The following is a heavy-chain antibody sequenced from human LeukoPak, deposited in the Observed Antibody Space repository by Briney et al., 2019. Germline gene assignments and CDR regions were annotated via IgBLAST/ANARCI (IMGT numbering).Heavy chain of an antibody. CDR1: GFTFSSYS. D-gene: IGHD4-17*01. CDR3: ARGDDDYVRYFDY. V-gene: IGHV3-48*02. CDR2: ISSGSSTR. J-gene: IGHJ4*02. Sequence: GGSLRLSCAASGFTFSSYSMIRVRQAPGKGLEWVSYISSGSSTRCYGDSVKGRFTISRDNAKNSLYLQMNSLRDEDTAVYYCARGDDDYVRYFDYWGQGTLVAVSP.